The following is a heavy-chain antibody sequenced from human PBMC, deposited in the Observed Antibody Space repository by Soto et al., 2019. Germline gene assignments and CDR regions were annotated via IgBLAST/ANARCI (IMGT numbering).Heavy chain of an antibody. D-gene: IGHD3-3*01. CDR1: GGSISSYY. Sequence: SETLSLTCTVSGGSISSYYRSWIRQPPGKGLEWIGYIYYSGSTNYNPSLKSRVTISVDTSKNQFSLKLSSVTAADTAVYYCARHSITIFGVVIKRAMDVWGKGTTVTVSS. CDR2: IYYSGST. V-gene: IGHV4-59*08. J-gene: IGHJ6*03. CDR3: ARHSITIFGVVIKRAMDV.